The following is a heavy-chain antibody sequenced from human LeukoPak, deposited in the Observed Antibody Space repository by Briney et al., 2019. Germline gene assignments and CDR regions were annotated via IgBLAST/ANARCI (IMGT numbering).Heavy chain of an antibody. V-gene: IGHV3-7*03. CDR1: GLTFSSYG. CDR3: ARDCLAGSGSYPDY. Sequence: GGSLRLSCAASGLTFSSYGMHWVRQAPGKGLERVANIKQDGSEKYYVDSVKGRFTISRDNAKNSLYLQMNSLRAEDTAVYYCARDCLAGSGSYPDYWGQGTLVTVSS. CDR2: IKQDGSEK. J-gene: IGHJ4*02. D-gene: IGHD3-10*01.